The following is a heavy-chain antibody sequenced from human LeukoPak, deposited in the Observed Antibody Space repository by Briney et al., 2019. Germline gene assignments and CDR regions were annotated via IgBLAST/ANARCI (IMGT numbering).Heavy chain of an antibody. D-gene: IGHD3-10*01. CDR1: GGSFSGHY. CDR3: ARVDYGSGSYVKDAFDI. Sequence: PSETLSLTCAVYGGSFSGHYWSWIRQPPGKGLEWIGEINHSGSTNYNPSLKSRVTISVDTSKNQFSLRLSSVTAADTAVYYCARVDYGSGSYVKDAFDIWGQGTMVTVSS. J-gene: IGHJ3*02. V-gene: IGHV4-34*01. CDR2: INHSGST.